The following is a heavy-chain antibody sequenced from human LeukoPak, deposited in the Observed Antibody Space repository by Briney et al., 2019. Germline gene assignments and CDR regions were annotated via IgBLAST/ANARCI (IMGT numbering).Heavy chain of an antibody. D-gene: IGHD2-8*01. CDR1: GGTFSSYA. CDR3: ASGRSRDIVLMVYAALDY. CDR2: IIPIFGTA. Sequence: SVKVSFKASGGTFSSYAISWVRQAPGQGLEWMGGIIPIFGTANYAQKFQGRVTITTDESTSTAYMELSSLRSEDTAVYYCASGRSRDIVLMVYAALDYWGQGTLVTVS. J-gene: IGHJ4*02. V-gene: IGHV1-69*05.